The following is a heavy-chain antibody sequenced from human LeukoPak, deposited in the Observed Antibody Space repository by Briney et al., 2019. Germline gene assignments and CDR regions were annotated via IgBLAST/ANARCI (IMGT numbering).Heavy chain of an antibody. CDR3: AIDTTYYYGSGSSYFDY. J-gene: IGHJ4*02. V-gene: IGHV3-23*01. D-gene: IGHD3-10*01. CDR2: ISGSGGNA. CDR1: GFTFSSYA. Sequence: PGGSLRLSCAASGFTFSSYAMSWVRQAPGKGLEWVSSISGSGGNADYADSVKGRFTISRDNSKNTLYLQMNSLRAEDTAIYYCAIDTTYYYGSGSSYFDYWGQGTLVTVSS.